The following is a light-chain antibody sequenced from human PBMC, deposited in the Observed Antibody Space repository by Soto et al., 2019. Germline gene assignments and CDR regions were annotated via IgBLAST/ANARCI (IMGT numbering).Light chain of an antibody. Sequence: IVLTQSPATLSVSPGERATLSCRASQSVSSNLAWHQQRPGQAPRLLIYGASTRATGVPARFSGSGSGTEFTLTISRLEPEDFAVYYCQQYGGSPRTFGQGTKVDIK. CDR1: QSVSSN. J-gene: IGKJ1*01. CDR3: QQYGGSPRT. V-gene: IGKV3D-15*01. CDR2: GAS.